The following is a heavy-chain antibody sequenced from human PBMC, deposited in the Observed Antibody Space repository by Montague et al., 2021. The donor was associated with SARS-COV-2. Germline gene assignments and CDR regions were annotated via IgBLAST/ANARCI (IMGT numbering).Heavy chain of an antibody. CDR2: IWYDGSNK. J-gene: IGHJ6*02. CDR1: GFTFSSIS. Sequence: SLRLSCAASGFTFSSISMNWVRQAPGKGLEWVAVIWYDGSNKYYADSVKGRFTISRDNSKNTLYLQMNSLRAEDTAVYYCARVLSYYGMDVRGQGTTVTVSS. V-gene: IGHV3-33*08. CDR3: ARVLSYYGMDV.